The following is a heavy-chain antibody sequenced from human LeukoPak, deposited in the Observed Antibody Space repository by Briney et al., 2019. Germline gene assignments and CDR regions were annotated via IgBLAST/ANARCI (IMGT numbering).Heavy chain of an antibody. Sequence: GGSLRLSCVASAFTFNNYWMHWVRQAPGKGLEWVANIKQDGSEKYYVDSVKGRFTISRDNAKNSLYLQMNSLRAEDTAVYYCARWDFWSGYYTFDYWGQGTLVTVSS. J-gene: IGHJ4*02. CDR1: AFTFNNYW. V-gene: IGHV3-7*01. CDR3: ARWDFWSGYYTFDY. CDR2: IKQDGSEK. D-gene: IGHD3-3*01.